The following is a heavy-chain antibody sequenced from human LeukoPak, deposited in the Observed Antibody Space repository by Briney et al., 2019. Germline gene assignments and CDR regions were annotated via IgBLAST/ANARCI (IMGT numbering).Heavy chain of an antibody. CDR3: ARYFSAGQIKWFDP. V-gene: IGHV4-30-2*01. Sequence: SETLSLTCAVSGDSITSGGYSWTWIRQRPGEGLEWIGYIYHGGSAYFNPSLKSRVNISVDRSKNQFSLILNSVTAADTAVYYCARYFSAGQIKWFDPWGQGTLVTVSS. J-gene: IGHJ5*02. CDR2: IYHGGSA. CDR1: GDSITSGGYS. D-gene: IGHD2-15*01.